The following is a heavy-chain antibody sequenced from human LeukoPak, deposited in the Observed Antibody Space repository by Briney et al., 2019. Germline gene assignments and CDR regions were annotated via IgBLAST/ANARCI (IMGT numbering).Heavy chain of an antibody. CDR1: GYTFTSYG. Sequence: ASVKVSCKASGYTFTSYGISWVRQAPGQGFEWMGWISAYNGNTNYAQKLQGRVTMTTDTSTSTAYMELRSLRSDDTAVYYCAVLRAIFGSSGIDYWGQGTLVTVSS. CDR2: ISAYNGNT. V-gene: IGHV1-18*01. D-gene: IGHD5-18*01. J-gene: IGHJ4*02. CDR3: AVLRAIFGSSGIDY.